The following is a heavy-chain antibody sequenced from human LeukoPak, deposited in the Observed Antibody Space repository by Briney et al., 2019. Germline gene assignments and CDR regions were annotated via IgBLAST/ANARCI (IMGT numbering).Heavy chain of an antibody. CDR1: GYTFTGYY. J-gene: IGHJ4*02. CDR2: INPNSGGT. D-gene: IGHD6-19*01. CDR3: ARDKSGSSGWYSYFDY. V-gene: IGHV1-2*02. Sequence: GASVKVSCKASGYTFTGYYMHWVRQAPGQGLEWMGWINPNSGGTNYAQKFQGRVTMTRDTSISTAYMELSRLRSDDTAVYYCARDKSGSSGWYSYFDYWGQGTLVTVSS.